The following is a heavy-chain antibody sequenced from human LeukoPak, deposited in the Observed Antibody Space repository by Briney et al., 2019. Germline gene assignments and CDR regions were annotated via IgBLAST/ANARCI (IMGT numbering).Heavy chain of an antibody. CDR2: IYYSGST. J-gene: IGHJ6*03. V-gene: IGHV4-59*12. CDR3: ARIYYVSDYYYYYYMDV. Sequence: SETLSLTCTVSGGSISSYYWSWIRQPPGKGLEWIGYIYYSGSTNYNPSLKSRVTISVDTSKNQFSLKLSSVTAADTAVYYCARIYYVSDYYYYYYMDVWGKGTTVTVSS. CDR1: GGSISSYY. D-gene: IGHD3-16*01.